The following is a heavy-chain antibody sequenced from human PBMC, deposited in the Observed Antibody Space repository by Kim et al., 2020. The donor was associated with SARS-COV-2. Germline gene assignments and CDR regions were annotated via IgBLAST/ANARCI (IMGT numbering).Heavy chain of an antibody. CDR1: VYTFTSYA. Sequence: ASVKVSCKASVYTFTSYALHWVRQAPGQRLEWMGWINAGNGNTKYSQKFQGRVTITRDTSASTAYMELSSLRSEDTAVYYCARDLPMVRGEDWYFDLWGRGTLVTVSS. D-gene: IGHD3-10*01. CDR3: ARDLPMVRGEDWYFDL. J-gene: IGHJ2*01. CDR2: INAGNGNT. V-gene: IGHV1-3*01.